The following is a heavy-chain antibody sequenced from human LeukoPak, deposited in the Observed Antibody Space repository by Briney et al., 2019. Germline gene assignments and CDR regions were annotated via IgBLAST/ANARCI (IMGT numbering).Heavy chain of an antibody. V-gene: IGHV3-7*01. CDR3: ARDATTEPGTVYMDV. J-gene: IGHJ6*03. D-gene: IGHD6-13*01. Sequence: GGSLRLSCAASGFSFSSYWMSWVRQAPGKGLEWVANIKQDGSEKYYVDSVKGRFTISRDNAKNSLYLQMNSLRAGDTALYFCARDATTEPGTVYMDVWGKGTTVTISS. CDR1: GFSFSSYW. CDR2: IKQDGSEK.